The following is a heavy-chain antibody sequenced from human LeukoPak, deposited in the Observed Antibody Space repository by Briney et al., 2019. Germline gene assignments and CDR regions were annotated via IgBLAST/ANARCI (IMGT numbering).Heavy chain of an antibody. J-gene: IGHJ4*02. Sequence: GGSLRLSCAASGFTLSTYGMHWVRQAPGKGLEWVAFIRYDGSNKYYADSVKGRFTISRDNSKNTLYLQMNGLRAEDTAVYYCAKIAAANCGGDCYSGAYYFDYWGQGTLVTVSS. CDR1: GFTLSTYG. V-gene: IGHV3-30*02. CDR2: IRYDGSNK. D-gene: IGHD2-21*02. CDR3: AKIAAANCGGDCYSGAYYFDY.